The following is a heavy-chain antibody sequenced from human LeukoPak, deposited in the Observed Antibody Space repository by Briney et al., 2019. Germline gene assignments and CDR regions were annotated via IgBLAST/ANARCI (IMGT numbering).Heavy chain of an antibody. D-gene: IGHD6-13*01. CDR2: ISSSGSTI. V-gene: IGHV3-48*03. J-gene: IGHJ4*02. CDR1: GFTFSSYE. Sequence: GGSLRLSCAASGFTFSSYEMNWVRQAPGKGLEWVSYISSSGSTIYYADSVKGRFTISRDNAKNSLYLQMNSQRADDTAVYYCASVTSSWFYFDYWGQGTLVTVSS. CDR3: ASVTSSWFYFDY.